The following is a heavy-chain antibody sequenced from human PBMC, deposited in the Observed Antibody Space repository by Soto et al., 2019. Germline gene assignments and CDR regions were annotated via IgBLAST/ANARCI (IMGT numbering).Heavy chain of an antibody. Sequence: ESGGGLVPPGGSLRLSCAASGFTFSTYWMHWVRQAPGKGLVWVSRINGDGTTTQYADSVKGRFTISRDNAKNTLYLQMNTLRGDDTAMYYCASIPMVRGPSDYWGQGTLVTVSS. V-gene: IGHV3-74*02. CDR1: GFTFSTYW. J-gene: IGHJ4*02. D-gene: IGHD3-10*01. CDR2: INGDGTTT. CDR3: ASIPMVRGPSDY.